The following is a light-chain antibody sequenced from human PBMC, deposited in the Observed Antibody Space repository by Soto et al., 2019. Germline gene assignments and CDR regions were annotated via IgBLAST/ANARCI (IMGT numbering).Light chain of an antibody. CDR1: QGIGDT. Sequence: EIVMTQSPAPLSVSPGEVATLSCRASQGIGDTLAWYQQKPGQTPRLLLYDTSIRATGVPARFSGSRSGAEFTLTISSLQSEDFAVYCGQHYVNWPLTVGGGTKVESK. J-gene: IGKJ4*01. CDR2: DTS. CDR3: QHYVNWPLT. V-gene: IGKV3-15*01.